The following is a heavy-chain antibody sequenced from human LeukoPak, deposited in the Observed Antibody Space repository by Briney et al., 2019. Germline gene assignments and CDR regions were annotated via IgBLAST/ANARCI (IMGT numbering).Heavy chain of an antibody. CDR3: ARGFFPSDYGMDV. D-gene: IGHD3-3*01. J-gene: IGHJ6*02. Sequence: ASVKVSCKASGYTFTGYYMHWVRQAPGQGLEWMGWINPNSGGTNYAQKFQGRVTMTRDTSISTAYMELSRLRSDATAVYYCARGFFPSDYGMDVWGQGTTVTVSS. V-gene: IGHV1-2*02. CDR1: GYTFTGYY. CDR2: INPNSGGT.